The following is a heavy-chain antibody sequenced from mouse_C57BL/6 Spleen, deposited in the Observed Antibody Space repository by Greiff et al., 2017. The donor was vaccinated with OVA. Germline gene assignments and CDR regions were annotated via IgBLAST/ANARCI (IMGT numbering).Heavy chain of an antibody. J-gene: IGHJ3*01. Sequence: VQLQQPGAELVKPGASVKLSCKASGYTFTSYWMQWVKQRPGQGLEWIGEIDPSDSYTNYNQKFKGKATLTVDTSSSTAYMQLSSLTSEDSAVYYCASFYGSSPFYWGQGTLVTVSA. D-gene: IGHD1-1*01. CDR2: IDPSDSYT. CDR1: GYTFTSYW. CDR3: ASFYGSSPFY. V-gene: IGHV1-50*01.